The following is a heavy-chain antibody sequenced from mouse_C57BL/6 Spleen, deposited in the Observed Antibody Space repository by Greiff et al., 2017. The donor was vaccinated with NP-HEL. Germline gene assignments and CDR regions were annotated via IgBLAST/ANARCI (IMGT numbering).Heavy chain of an antibody. CDR2: ISSGGDYI. D-gene: IGHD1-1*01. CDR1: GFTFSSYA. V-gene: IGHV5-9-1*02. CDR3: TRDPYYGSSLYAMDY. J-gene: IGHJ4*01. Sequence: EVKLQESGEGLVKPGGSLKLSCAASGFTFSSYAMSWVRQTPEKRLEWVAYISSGGDYIYYADTVKGRFTISRDNARNTLYLQMSSLKSEDTAMYYCTRDPYYGSSLYAMDYWGQGTSVTVSS.